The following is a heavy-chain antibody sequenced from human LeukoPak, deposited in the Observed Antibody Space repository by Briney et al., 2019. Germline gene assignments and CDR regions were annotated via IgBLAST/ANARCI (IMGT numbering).Heavy chain of an antibody. D-gene: IGHD6-19*01. Sequence: SETLSLTCTVSGGSISSSSYYWGWIRQPPGKGLEWIGNIYYTGSTYYNASLQSRVTISIDMSKNQFSLRLSSVTAADTAMYYCVKSGGYGLIDYWGQGTLVTVSS. CDR3: VKSGGYGLIDY. J-gene: IGHJ4*02. CDR1: GGSISSSSYY. CDR2: IYYTGST. V-gene: IGHV4-39*01.